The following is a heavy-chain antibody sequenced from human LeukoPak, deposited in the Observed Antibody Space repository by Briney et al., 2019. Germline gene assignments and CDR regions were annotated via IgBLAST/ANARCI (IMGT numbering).Heavy chain of an antibody. D-gene: IGHD6-19*01. Sequence: SETLSLTCTVSGGSISSSSYYWGWIRQPPGKGLEWIGNIYYTGSTYYNASLQSRVTISIDMSKNQFSLRLSSVTAADTAMYYCVKSGGYGLIDYWGQGTLVTVSS. CDR3: VKSGGYGLIDY. J-gene: IGHJ4*02. CDR1: GGSISSSSYY. CDR2: IYYTGST. V-gene: IGHV4-39*01.